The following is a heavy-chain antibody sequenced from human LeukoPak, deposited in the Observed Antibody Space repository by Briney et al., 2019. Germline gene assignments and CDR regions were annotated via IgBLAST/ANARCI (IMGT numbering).Heavy chain of an antibody. CDR1: GYTFTSYY. J-gene: IGHJ4*02. CDR2: INPSGGFT. D-gene: IGHD5-12*01. CDR3: AGAKGGSGYDLYYFDY. Sequence: ASVKVSCKASGYTFTSYYVHWVRQAPGQGLEWMGIINPSGGFTTYAQNLQGRVTMTRDTSTSTVYMELSSLRSEDTAVYYCAGAKGGSGYDLYYFDYWGQGTLVTVSS. V-gene: IGHV1-46*01.